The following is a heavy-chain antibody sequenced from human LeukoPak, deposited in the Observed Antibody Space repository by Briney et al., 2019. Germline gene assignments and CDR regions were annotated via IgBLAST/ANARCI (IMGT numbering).Heavy chain of an antibody. CDR2: IRSKANSYAT. D-gene: IGHD5-12*01. CDR3: TRHTDIVATTAVVMYYYYMDV. V-gene: IGHV3-73*01. J-gene: IGHJ6*03. Sequence: GGSLRLSCAASGFTFSGSAMHWVRQASGKGLEWVGRIRSKANSYATAYAASVKGRFTISRDDSKNTAYLQMNSLKTEDTAVYYCTRHTDIVATTAVVMYYYYMDVWGKGTTVTVSS. CDR1: GFTFSGSA.